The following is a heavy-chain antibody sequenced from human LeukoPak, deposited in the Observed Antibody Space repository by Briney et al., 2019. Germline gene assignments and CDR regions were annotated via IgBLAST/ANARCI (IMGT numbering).Heavy chain of an antibody. CDR2: TSYDGSEK. Sequence: PGRSLRLSCAASGFTFNNYDIHWVRQAPGKGLEWVAVTSYDGSEKYYADSVKGRFSISRDNSNDIVSPQMNRLRDEDTAVYYCAREGMVRGAYFDYGGQGTLVTVSS. D-gene: IGHD3-10*01. CDR1: GFTFNNYD. V-gene: IGHV3-30*03. J-gene: IGHJ4*02. CDR3: AREGMVRGAYFDY.